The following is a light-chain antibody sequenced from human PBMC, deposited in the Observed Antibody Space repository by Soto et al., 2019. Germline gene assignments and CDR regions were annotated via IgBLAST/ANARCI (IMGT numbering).Light chain of an antibody. CDR3: QQRKYWPPIT. V-gene: IGKV3-11*01. Sequence: ETVLTQSPATRSLSPGERATLSCRASQNVDIYVAWYQQKPGQAPRLLIYDAMNRATGIPARFSGSGSGTDFTLTISSLEPDDFAVYYCQQRKYWPPITFGQGTRLEIK. CDR2: DAM. J-gene: IGKJ5*01. CDR1: QNVDIY.